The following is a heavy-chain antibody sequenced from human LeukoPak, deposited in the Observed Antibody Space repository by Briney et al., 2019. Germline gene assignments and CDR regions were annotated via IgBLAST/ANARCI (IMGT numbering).Heavy chain of an antibody. CDR1: GGSFSGYY. V-gene: IGHV4-34*01. J-gene: IGHJ6*03. Sequence: PSETLSLTCAVYGGSFSGYYWSWIRQPPGKGLEWIGEINHSGSTNYNPSLKSRVTISVDTSKNQFSLKLSSVTAADTAVYYCARRSSGCSGGSCFRRLSYYYYMDVWGKGTTVTISS. CDR2: INHSGST. CDR3: ARRSSGCSGGSCFRRLSYYYYMDV. D-gene: IGHD2-15*01.